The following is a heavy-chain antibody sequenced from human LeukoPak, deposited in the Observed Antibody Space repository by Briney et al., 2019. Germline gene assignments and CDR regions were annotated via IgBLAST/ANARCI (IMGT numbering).Heavy chain of an antibody. D-gene: IGHD2-15*01. CDR3: ARVATGYSRAYSDF. V-gene: IGHV3-7*05. J-gene: IGHJ4*02. CDR1: GFTFSTYW. CDR2: INQDGSEK. Sequence: GGSLRLSCVASGFTFSTYWMSWVRQAPGKGLEWAANINQDGSEKYSVDSVKGRFTISRDNAKNSLYLQMDSLRAEDTAVYYCARVATGYSRAYSDFWGQGTLVTVSS.